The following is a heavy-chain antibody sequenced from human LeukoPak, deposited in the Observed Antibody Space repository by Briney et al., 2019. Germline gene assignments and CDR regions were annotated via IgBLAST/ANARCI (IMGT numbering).Heavy chain of an antibody. J-gene: IGHJ4*02. CDR2: IKQDGSEK. V-gene: IGHV3-7*01. CDR3: ARQHCSGGDCYFFD. D-gene: IGHD2-15*01. CDR1: GLTFSTQW. Sequence: GGSLRLSCAASGLTFSTQWMSWVRQAPGKGPEWVANIKQDGSEKYYVDSVKGRFTISRDNAKNSLFLQMNNLRAEDTAVYYCARQHCSGGDCYFFDWGQGTLVTVSS.